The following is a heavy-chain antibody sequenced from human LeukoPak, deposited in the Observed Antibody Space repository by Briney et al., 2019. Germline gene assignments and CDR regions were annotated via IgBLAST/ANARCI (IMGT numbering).Heavy chain of an antibody. Sequence: GGSLRLSCAASGFTFSGSAMHWVRQASGKGLEWVSSISSSSSYIYYADSVKGRFTISRDNAKNSLYLQMNSLRAEDTAVYYCARGVEYYDSSGYGYWGQGTLVTVSS. CDR2: ISSSSSYI. V-gene: IGHV3-21*01. CDR1: GFTFSGSA. D-gene: IGHD3-22*01. CDR3: ARGVEYYDSSGYGY. J-gene: IGHJ4*02.